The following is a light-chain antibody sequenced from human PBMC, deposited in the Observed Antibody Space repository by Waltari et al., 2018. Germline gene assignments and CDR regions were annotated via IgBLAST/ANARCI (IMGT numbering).Light chain of an antibody. CDR3: CSRDSSAFQLV. Sequence: SYELTQDPAVSVALGQTVKITCPGDSLRNSYATWYQQKPGQAPFPVHYGKNNRPSGIPDRFSGSSAGNTASLTITGAQAEDAADYYCCSRDSSAFQLVFGGGTKLTVL. CDR2: GKN. CDR1: SLRNSY. V-gene: IGLV3-19*01. J-gene: IGLJ2*01.